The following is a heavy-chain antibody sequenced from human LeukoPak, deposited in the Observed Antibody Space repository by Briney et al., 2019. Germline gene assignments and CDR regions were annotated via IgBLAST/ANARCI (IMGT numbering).Heavy chain of an antibody. CDR2: IYTSGST. CDR1: GGSISSYY. D-gene: IGHD3-9*01. CDR3: ARELRYFDWLLYWFDP. J-gene: IGHJ5*02. Sequence: SETLSLTCTVSGGSISSYYWSWLRQPAGKGLEWIGRIYTSGSTNYNPSLKSRVTMSVDTSKNQFSLKLSSMTAADTAVYYCARELRYFDWLLYWFDPWGQGTLVTVSS. V-gene: IGHV4-4*07.